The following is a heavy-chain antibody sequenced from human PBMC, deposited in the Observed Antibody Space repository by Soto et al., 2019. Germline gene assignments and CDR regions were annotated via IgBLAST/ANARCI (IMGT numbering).Heavy chain of an antibody. D-gene: IGHD5-12*01. V-gene: IGHV4-30-2*01. Sequence: SEMMSLTCAVSGGSSSSGGYSWSCIRQPPGKGLEWIGYIYHSGSTYYNPSLKSRVTISRDNSKNTLSLQMNSLRADDTAVYYCAKEHGGGISTITSFFDSWGQGTPVTVPS. J-gene: IGHJ4*02. CDR3: AKEHGGGISTITSFFDS. CDR2: IYHSGST. CDR1: GGSSSSGGYS.